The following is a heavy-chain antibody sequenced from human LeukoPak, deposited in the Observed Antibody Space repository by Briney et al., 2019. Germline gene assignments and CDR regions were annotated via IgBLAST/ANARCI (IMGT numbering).Heavy chain of an antibody. D-gene: IGHD3-22*01. CDR1: GGSVNSGSYY. V-gene: IGHV4-61*01. Sequence: SETLSLTCTVSGGSVNSGSYYWNWIRQPPGKGLEWIGYIYYSGSTNYNPSLKSRVTISVDTSKNQFSLKLSSVTAADTAVYYCASTTARYTMIVRWGQGTLVTVSS. CDR3: ASTTARYTMIVR. J-gene: IGHJ4*02. CDR2: IYYSGST.